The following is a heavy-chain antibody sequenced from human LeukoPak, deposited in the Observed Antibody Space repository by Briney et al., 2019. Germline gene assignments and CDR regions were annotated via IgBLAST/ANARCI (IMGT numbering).Heavy chain of an antibody. Sequence: PSETLSLTCAVYGGSLSGYYWSWIVQPPGKGLEWIGEINHSGSTNYNPSLKSRVTISVDTSKNQFSLKMSSVTAADTAVYYCARSRKVWQQLVRGAFDIWGQGTMVTVSS. CDR3: ARSRKVWQQLVRGAFDI. CDR1: GGSLSGYY. V-gene: IGHV4-34*01. J-gene: IGHJ3*02. D-gene: IGHD6-13*01. CDR2: INHSGST.